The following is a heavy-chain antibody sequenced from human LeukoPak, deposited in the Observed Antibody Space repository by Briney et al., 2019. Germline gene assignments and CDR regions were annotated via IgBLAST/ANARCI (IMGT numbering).Heavy chain of an antibody. CDR1: GFTFSSYE. Sequence: GGSLRLSCAASGFTFSSYEMNWVRQAPGKGLEWVSYISSSGSTIYYADSVKGRFTISRDNAKNSLYLQMNSLRAEDTAVYYCASARSYMARGVIISYYGMDVWGKGTTVTVSS. CDR2: ISSSGSTI. J-gene: IGHJ6*04. CDR3: ASARSYMARGVIISYYGMDV. V-gene: IGHV3-48*03. D-gene: IGHD3-10*01.